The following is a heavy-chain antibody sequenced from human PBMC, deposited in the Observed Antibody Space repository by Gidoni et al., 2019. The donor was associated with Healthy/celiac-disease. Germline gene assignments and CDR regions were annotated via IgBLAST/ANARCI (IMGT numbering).Heavy chain of an antibody. CDR1: GGSISSGRYY. J-gene: IGHJ4*02. V-gene: IGHV4-61*02. D-gene: IGHD3-3*01. CDR2: IYTSGST. CDR3: AAIDYWSGYFAAP. Sequence: QVQLQESGPGLVKPSQTLSLTCTVSGGSISSGRYYWRWIRQPAGKGLEWIRRIYTSGSTNYNPSLKSRITISVNTSKNQFSLKLSSGTDADTAVYYCAAIDYWSGYFAAPWGQGTLVTVSS.